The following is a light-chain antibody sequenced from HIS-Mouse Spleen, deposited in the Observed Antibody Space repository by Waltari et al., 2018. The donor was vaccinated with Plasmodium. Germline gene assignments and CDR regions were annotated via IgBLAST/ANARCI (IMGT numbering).Light chain of an antibody. CDR3: QAWDSSTVV. CDR1: KLGDKY. Sequence: SYELTQPPSVSVSPGQTASITFPGDKLGDKYACWYQQKPGQPPVLVIYQDSKRPSGIPERFSGSNSGNTATLTISGTQAMDEADYYCQAWDSSTVVFGGGTKLTVL. CDR2: QDS. J-gene: IGLJ2*01. V-gene: IGLV3-1*01.